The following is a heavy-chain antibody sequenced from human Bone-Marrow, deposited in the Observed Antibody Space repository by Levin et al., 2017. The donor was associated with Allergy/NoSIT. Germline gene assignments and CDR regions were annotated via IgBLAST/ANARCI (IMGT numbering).Heavy chain of an antibody. D-gene: IGHD3-10*01. J-gene: IGHJ4*02. CDR3: TRGGRGTSYYWVY. V-gene: IGHV3-7*01. Sequence: GASVKVSCAASGFTFSTYWMTWVRQAPGKGLEWVANLAQDGSETYYADSVKGRFTVSRDNAKNSLYLEMNSLRDEDSATYYCTRGGRGTSYYWVYWGQGTLVTVSS. CDR2: LAQDGSET. CDR1: GFTFSTYW.